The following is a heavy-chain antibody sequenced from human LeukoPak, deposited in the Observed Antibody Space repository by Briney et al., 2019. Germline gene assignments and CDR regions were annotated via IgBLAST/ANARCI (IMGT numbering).Heavy chain of an antibody. D-gene: IGHD2-2*01. Sequence: ASVKVSCKASGYTFTNYYMHWVRQAPGQGLEWMGIINPSGGSTSYAQKFQGRITMTRDTSTSTVYMELSSLRSEDTAVYYCARAGRPIVVVPAAPTHYYYGMDVWGQGTTVTVSS. CDR2: INPSGGST. V-gene: IGHV1-46*01. CDR1: GYTFTNYY. CDR3: ARAGRPIVVVPAAPTHYYYGMDV. J-gene: IGHJ6*02.